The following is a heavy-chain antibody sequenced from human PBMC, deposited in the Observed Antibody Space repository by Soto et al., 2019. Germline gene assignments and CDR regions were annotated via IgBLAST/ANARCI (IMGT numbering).Heavy chain of an antibody. CDR2: IGGSSGTT. V-gene: IGHV3-23*01. Sequence: PGGSLRLSCEFSGLTFSNFAMSWVRPAPGKGLEWASAIGGSSGTTFYADSVKGRFTISKDYAKNMLYLQMNSLRAEDTAVYYCAKFKGFNWNYVFDYWGQGVPVTVSS. J-gene: IGHJ4*02. D-gene: IGHD1-7*01. CDR1: GLTFSNFA. CDR3: AKFKGFNWNYVFDY.